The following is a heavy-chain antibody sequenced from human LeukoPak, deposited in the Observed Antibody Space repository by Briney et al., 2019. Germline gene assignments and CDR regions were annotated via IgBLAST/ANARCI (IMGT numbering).Heavy chain of an antibody. Sequence: PGGSLRLSCAASGFNFIDYSMNWVRQAPGKGLGWISYIGIRSGNTKYADSVKDRFTISRDKARHSLYLQMNSLRVEDTATYYCARDHRYAFDNWGHGTLVTVSS. CDR3: ARDHRYAFDN. V-gene: IGHV3-48*01. CDR2: IGIRSGNT. CDR1: GFNFIDYS. D-gene: IGHD5-12*01. J-gene: IGHJ4*01.